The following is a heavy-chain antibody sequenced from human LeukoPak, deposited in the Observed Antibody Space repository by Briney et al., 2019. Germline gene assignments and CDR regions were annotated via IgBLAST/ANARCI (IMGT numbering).Heavy chain of an antibody. CDR3: ARGGIGNAFDI. Sequence: SETLSLTCIVSGGSISSYYWYWIRQPAWKGLEWIGLIYTSGSINYNPSLKSRVTMSVDTSKSQFSLKLSSVTAADTAVYYCARGGIGNAFDIWGQGTMVTVSS. J-gene: IGHJ3*02. V-gene: IGHV4-4*07. D-gene: IGHD3-16*01. CDR2: IYTSGSI. CDR1: GGSISSYY.